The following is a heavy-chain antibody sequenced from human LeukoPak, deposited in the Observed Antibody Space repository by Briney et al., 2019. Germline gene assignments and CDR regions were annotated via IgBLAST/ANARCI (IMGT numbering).Heavy chain of an antibody. CDR1: GGSISSSSYS. D-gene: IGHD3-16*02. CDR2: IYYSGST. V-gene: IGHV4-39*01. J-gene: IGHJ4*02. Sequence: PSETLSLTCTVSGGSISSSSYSWGWIRQPPGKGLEWIGSIYYSGSTYYNPSLKSRVTISVDTSKNQFSLKLSSVTAADTAVYYCARHPGGYDYVWGSYRLLFDYWGQGTLVTVSS. CDR3: ARHPGGYDYVWGSYRLLFDY.